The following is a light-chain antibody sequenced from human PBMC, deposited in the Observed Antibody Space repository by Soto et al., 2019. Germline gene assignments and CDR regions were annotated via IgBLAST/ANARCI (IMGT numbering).Light chain of an antibody. CDR1: QSINRY. CDR2: DAS. J-gene: IGKJ4*01. Sequence: EKVVKKSAATLSLKPGERVTLSCRASQSINRYLAWYQQKPGQAPRLLIYDASERATGVPARFSGSGSGTDFTLTISSLEPEDFAVYYCQERTDWPLTFGGGTNVDI. CDR3: QERTDWPLT. V-gene: IGKV3-11*01.